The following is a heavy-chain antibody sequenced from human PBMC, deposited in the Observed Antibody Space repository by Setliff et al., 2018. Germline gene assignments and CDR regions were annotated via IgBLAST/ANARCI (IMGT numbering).Heavy chain of an antibody. D-gene: IGHD2-8*01. CDR3: LRLVRYCSRTACQRTSGDEV. CDR1: GYTFSESI. V-gene: IGHV1-18*01. Sequence: GASVKVSCKASGYTFSESIVSWVRQAPGQGLEWMGWIAVYTGKTYSAQKFQGRLTMTTDKSTNMAYLDLRGPRLDDTAIYFCLRLVRYCSRTACQRTSGDEVWGQGTLVTVSS. CDR2: IAVYTGKT. J-gene: IGHJ4*01.